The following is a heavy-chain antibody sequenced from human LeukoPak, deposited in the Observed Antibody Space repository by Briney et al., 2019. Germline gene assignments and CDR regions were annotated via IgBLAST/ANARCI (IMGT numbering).Heavy chain of an antibody. J-gene: IGHJ4*02. V-gene: IGHV6-1*01. CDR1: GDSVSSNSAS. CDR3: ARVGIASTYYFDY. D-gene: IGHD6-13*01. Sequence: PSQTLSLTCAISGDSVSSNSASWNWIRQSPSRGLEWLARTYYRSKWYNDYAVSVKSRISINADTSKNQFSLHLDSVTPEDTAVYFCARVGIASTYYFDYWGRGALVTVSS. CDR2: TYYRSKWYN.